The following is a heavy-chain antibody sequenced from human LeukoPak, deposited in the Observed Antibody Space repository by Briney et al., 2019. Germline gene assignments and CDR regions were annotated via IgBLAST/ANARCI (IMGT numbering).Heavy chain of an antibody. CDR1: GGSFSGYY. J-gene: IGHJ4*02. V-gene: IGHV4-34*01. CDR2: INHSGST. Sequence: SETLSLTCVIYGGSFSGYYWSWIRQPPGKGLEWIGEINHSGSTNYNPSLKSRVTISVDTSKNQFSLKLSSVTAADTAVYYCARLVVVAATRKQNFDYWGQGTLVTVSS. D-gene: IGHD2-15*01. CDR3: ARLVVVAATRKQNFDY.